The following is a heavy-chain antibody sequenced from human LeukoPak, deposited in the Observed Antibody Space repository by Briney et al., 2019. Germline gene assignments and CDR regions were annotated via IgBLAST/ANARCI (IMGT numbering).Heavy chain of an antibody. D-gene: IGHD1-14*01. CDR1: GYTFTSYG. CDR2: ISAYNGNT. V-gene: IGHV1-18*01. CDR3: AREVPERPPYFDY. J-gene: IGHJ4*02. Sequence: ASVKVSCKASGYTFTSYGISWVRQAPGQGLEWMGWISAYNGNTNYAQKFQGRVTITADKSTSTAYMELSSLRSEDTAVYYCAREVPERPPYFDYWGQGTLVTVSS.